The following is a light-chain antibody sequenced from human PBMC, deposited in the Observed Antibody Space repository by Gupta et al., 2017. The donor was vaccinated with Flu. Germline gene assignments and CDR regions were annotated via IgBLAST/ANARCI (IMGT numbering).Light chain of an antibody. CDR1: QSVSSN. J-gene: IGKJ4*01. V-gene: IGKV3-15*01. Sequence: EIVMTQSPATLSVSPGERATLSCRASQSVSSNLAWYQQKPGQAPRLLISGASTRATGIPARFSGSGSGTEFILTISSLQSEDFAVYYCQQDNNWPLTFGGGTKVEIK. CDR2: GAS. CDR3: QQDNNWPLT.